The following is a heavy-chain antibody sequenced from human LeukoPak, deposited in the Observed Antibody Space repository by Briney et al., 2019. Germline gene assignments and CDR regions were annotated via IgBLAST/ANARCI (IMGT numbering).Heavy chain of an antibody. D-gene: IGHD3-10*01. J-gene: IGHJ6*02. Sequence: SETLSLTCAVSGYSISSGYYWGWIRQPPGKGLEWIGSIYHSGSTYYNPSLKSRVTISVDTSKNQFSLKLSSVTAADTAVYYCARDARGYYYYGMDVWGQGTTVTVSS. CDR1: GYSISSGYY. V-gene: IGHV4-38-2*02. CDR3: ARDARGYYYYGMDV. CDR2: IYHSGST.